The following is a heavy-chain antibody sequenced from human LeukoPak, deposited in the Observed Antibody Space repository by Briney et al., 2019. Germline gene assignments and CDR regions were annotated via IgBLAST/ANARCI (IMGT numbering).Heavy chain of an antibody. J-gene: IGHJ6*02. Sequence: GASVKVSCKASGYTFTSYGIIWVRQAPGQGLEWTGWISAYNGNTNYAQKLQGRVTMTTDTSTSTAYMELRSLRAEDTAVYYCAKDQQRRYYGSGSTRIGMDVWGQGTTVTVSS. CDR2: ISAYNGNT. CDR3: AKDQQRRYYGSGSTRIGMDV. D-gene: IGHD3-10*01. V-gene: IGHV1-18*01. CDR1: GYTFTSYG.